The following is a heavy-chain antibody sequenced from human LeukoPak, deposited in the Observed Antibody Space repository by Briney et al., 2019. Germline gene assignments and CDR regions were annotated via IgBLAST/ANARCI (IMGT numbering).Heavy chain of an antibody. CDR1: GFTFDDYA. V-gene: IGHV3-9*01. Sequence: QPGGSLRLSCAASGFTFDDYAMHWVRQTPGKGLEWVSGISGSSGSISYAGSVRGRFTISRDNARNSLYLRMTSLKVEDTALYFCIKEISRGGFLYSFDGGFDVWGQGTMVTVSS. D-gene: IGHD2-15*01. CDR2: ISGSSGSI. CDR3: IKEISRGGFLYSFDGGFDV. J-gene: IGHJ3*01.